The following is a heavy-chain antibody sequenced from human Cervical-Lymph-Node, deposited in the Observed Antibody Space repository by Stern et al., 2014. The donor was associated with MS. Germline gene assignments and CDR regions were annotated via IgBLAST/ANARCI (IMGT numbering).Heavy chain of an antibody. J-gene: IGHJ4*02. CDR1: GGSISSGEYY. V-gene: IGHV4-30-4*01. Sequence: MQLVESGPGLVKPSQTLSLTCTVTGGSISSGEYYWSWIRQSPGKGLAWIGYIHNSGTTYYNPSLKSRVTISVDTSKNQFSLKLRSLTAADTAVYYCSRDADGYSLVFGYWGRGTLVTVSS. CDR3: SRDADGYSLVFGY. CDR2: IHNSGTT. D-gene: IGHD5-24*01.